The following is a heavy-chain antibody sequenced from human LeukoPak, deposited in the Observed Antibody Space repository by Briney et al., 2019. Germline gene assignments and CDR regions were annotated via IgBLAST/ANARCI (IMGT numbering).Heavy chain of an antibody. J-gene: IGHJ4*02. CDR2: ITSGSTI. CDR3: ASRIVGATWVVVDY. CDR1: GFTFSDYY. D-gene: IGHD1-26*01. V-gene: IGHV3-11*01. Sequence: PGGSLRLSCAASGFTFSDYYMSWIRQAPGKGLEWVSYITSGSTISYADSVKGRFTISRDNSKNTLYLQMNSLGAEDTAVYYCASRIVGATWVVVDYWGQGTLVTVSS.